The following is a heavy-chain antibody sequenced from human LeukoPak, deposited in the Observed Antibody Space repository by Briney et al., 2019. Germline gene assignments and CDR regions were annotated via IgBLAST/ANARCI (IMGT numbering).Heavy chain of an antibody. Sequence: SETLSLTCAVYGGSFSGYYWSWIRQPPGKGLEWIGEINHSGSTNYNPSLKSRVTISVDTSKNQFSLKLSSVTAADTAVYYCARRYCSSTSCYFDYWGQGTLVTVSS. J-gene: IGHJ4*02. CDR3: ARRYCSSTSCYFDY. CDR1: GGSFSGYY. V-gene: IGHV4-34*01. CDR2: INHSGST. D-gene: IGHD2-2*01.